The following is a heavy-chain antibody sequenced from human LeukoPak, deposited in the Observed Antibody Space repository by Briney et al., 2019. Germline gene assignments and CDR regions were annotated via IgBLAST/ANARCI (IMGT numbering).Heavy chain of an antibody. Sequence: SETLSLTCTVSGGSISSYYWSWIRQPPGKGLEWIGEINHSGSTNYNPSLKSRVTISVDTSKNQFSLKLSSVTAADTAVYYCARCSRSTMIVVGYYMDVWGKGTTVTVSS. V-gene: IGHV4-34*01. D-gene: IGHD3-22*01. CDR1: GGSISSYY. CDR2: INHSGST. CDR3: ARCSRSTMIVVGYYMDV. J-gene: IGHJ6*03.